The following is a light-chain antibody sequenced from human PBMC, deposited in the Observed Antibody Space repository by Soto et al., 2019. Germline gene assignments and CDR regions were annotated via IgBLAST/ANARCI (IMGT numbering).Light chain of an antibody. Sequence: EIVLTQPPGTPSLSPGERATLSCRASQSIRSSSLAWYQQKPGQAPRLLIYGGSSRATGIPDRFSGGGSGTDFSLTISRLETEDFSVYYCHQYGSSPLTFGGGTKVDIK. CDR2: GGS. J-gene: IGKJ4*01. CDR1: QSIRSSS. CDR3: HQYGSSPLT. V-gene: IGKV3-20*01.